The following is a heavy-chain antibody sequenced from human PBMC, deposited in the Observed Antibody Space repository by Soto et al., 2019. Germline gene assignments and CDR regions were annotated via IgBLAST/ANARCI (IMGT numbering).Heavy chain of an antibody. V-gene: IGHV4-39*07. J-gene: IGHJ4*02. CDR3: ASRGTEY. CDR1: GGSISSGGYY. Sequence: TSETLSLTCTVSGGSISSGGYYWSWIRQPPGKGLEWIGEINHSGSTNYNPSLKSRVTISVDTSKNQFSLKLSSVTAADTAVYYCASRGTEYWGQGTLVTVSS. CDR2: INHSGST. D-gene: IGHD1-1*01.